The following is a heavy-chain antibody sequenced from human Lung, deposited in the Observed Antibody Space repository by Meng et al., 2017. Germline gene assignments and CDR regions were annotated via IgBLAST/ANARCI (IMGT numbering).Heavy chain of an antibody. J-gene: IGHJ4*02. CDR3: ARSQQWLDS. CDR1: GDSVSSNSAA. Sequence: QVHLQQSGPGRVKPSQTLSLTCAISGDSVSSNSAAWTWIRQSPSRGLEWLGRTYYRSKWYNGYAVSVRSRITINPDTSKNQFSLQLNSVTPEDTAVYYCARSQQWLDSWGQGTLVTVSS. CDR2: TYYRSKWYN. V-gene: IGHV6-1*01. D-gene: IGHD6-19*01.